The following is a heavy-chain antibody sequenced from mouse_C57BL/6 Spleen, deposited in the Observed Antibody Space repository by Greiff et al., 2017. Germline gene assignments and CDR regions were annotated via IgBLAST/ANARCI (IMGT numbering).Heavy chain of an antibody. J-gene: IGHJ2*01. CDR1: GYAFSSSW. D-gene: IGHD1-1*01. Sequence: QVQLQQSGPELVKPGASVKISCKASGYAFSSSWMNWVKQRPGKGLEWIGRIYPGDGDPNYNGKFKGKATLTADNSSSTAYMQLSSLTSEDSAVYFCARYVTTVVEGNYFDYGGQGTTLTVSS. CDR2: IYPGDGDP. V-gene: IGHV1-82*01. CDR3: ARYVTTVVEGNYFDY.